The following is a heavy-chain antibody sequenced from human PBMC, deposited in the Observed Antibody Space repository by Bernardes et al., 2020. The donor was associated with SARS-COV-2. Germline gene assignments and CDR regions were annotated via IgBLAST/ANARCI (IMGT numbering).Heavy chain of an antibody. J-gene: IGHJ6*02. D-gene: IGHD3-16*01. CDR3: AKSVRGYYAADV. CDR1: GFTFNMYA. V-gene: IGHV3-23*01. Sequence: GSLRLSCAASGFTFNMYAMTWVRQAPGKGLEWVADISGSGGSIYYADSVKGRFTISRDNSNNTLYMQMSSLRAEDTAVYYCAKSVRGYYAADVWGPGTTVTVS. CDR2: ISGSGGSI.